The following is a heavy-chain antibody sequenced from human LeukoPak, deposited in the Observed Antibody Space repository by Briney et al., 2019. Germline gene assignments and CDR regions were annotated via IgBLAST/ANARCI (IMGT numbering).Heavy chain of an antibody. CDR1: GFTFSSYS. V-gene: IGHV3-21*01. J-gene: IGHJ4*02. CDR2: ISSSSSYI. D-gene: IGHD3-22*01. Sequence: GGSLRLSCAASGFTFSSYSMNWVRQASGKGLEWVSSISSSSSYIYYPDLVKGRFTISRDNHKNSLYLQIHSLRAQDTAVYYCARQGGPYDSSGYYYFDYWGQGTLVTVSS. CDR3: ARQGGPYDSSGYYYFDY.